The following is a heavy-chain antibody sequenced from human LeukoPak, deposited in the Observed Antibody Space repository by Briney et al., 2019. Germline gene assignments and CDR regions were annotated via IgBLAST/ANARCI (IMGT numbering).Heavy chain of an antibody. CDR1: GFTFSTLP. CDR2: SSSNGGST. Sequence: GGPLRLSCSASGFTFSTLPMHWVRQAPGKGLEYVSGSSSNGGSTYYADSVKGRFTISRDNSKNTLYLQMSSLRPEDTAVYYCVNQISGWVYWGQGTLVTVSS. V-gene: IGHV3-64D*06. J-gene: IGHJ4*02. D-gene: IGHD6-19*01. CDR3: VNQISGWVY.